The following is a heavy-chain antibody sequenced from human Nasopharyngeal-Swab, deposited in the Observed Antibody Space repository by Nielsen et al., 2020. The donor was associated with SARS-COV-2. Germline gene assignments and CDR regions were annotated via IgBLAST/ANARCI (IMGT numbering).Heavy chain of an antibody. Sequence: SETLSLTCAVSGGSISSGGYSWSWIRQPPGKGLEWIGYIYHRGSTYYNPSLKSRVTISVDRSKNQFSLKLNSVTAADTAVYFCARGKGWYCRGESCPNWFDPWGQGTLVTVSS. J-gene: IGHJ5*02. CDR2: IYHRGST. D-gene: IGHD2-15*01. CDR1: GGSISSGGYS. V-gene: IGHV4-30-2*01. CDR3: ARGKGWYCRGESCPNWFDP.